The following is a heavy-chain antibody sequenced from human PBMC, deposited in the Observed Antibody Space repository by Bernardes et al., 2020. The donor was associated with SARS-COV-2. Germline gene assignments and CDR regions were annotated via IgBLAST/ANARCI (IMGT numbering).Heavy chain of an antibody. J-gene: IGHJ3*02. CDR3: ASLSPPSDAFDI. CDR1: GYSFTSYW. CDR2: IYPGDSDT. V-gene: IGHV5-51*01. Sequence: GARLKSSGKGSGYSFTSYWIGWVRQMPGKGLEWMGIIYPGDSDTRYSPSFQGQVTISADKSISTAYLQWSSLKASDTAMYYCASLSPPSDAFDIWGQGTMVTVSS.